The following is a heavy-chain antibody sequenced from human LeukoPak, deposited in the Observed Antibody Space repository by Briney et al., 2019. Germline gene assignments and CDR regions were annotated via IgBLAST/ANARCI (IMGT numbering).Heavy chain of an antibody. CDR3: ARAIAVAGPYYFDY. CDR2: IGSVTTYT. Sequence: PGGSLRLSCAASGFTFSDYSMNWVRQAPGKGLEWVSYIGSVTTYTHYADSVKSRFTIPRDNAKNSLYLQMNSLRAEDTAVYYCARAIAVAGPYYFDYWGQGTLVTVSS. J-gene: IGHJ4*02. D-gene: IGHD6-19*01. CDR1: GFTFSDYS. V-gene: IGHV3-21*01.